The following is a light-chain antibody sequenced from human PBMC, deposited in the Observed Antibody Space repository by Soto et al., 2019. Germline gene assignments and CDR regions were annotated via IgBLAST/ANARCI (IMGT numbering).Light chain of an antibody. Sequence: EIVLTQSPGTLSLSPGERATLSCRASQNISSSYLAWYQQKPGQAPRLLIYGASSRATGIPDRFSGSGSGTDFTLTISRLEPEDFAIYYCQQYGSSPYTFGPGTKLEIK. CDR1: QNISSSY. V-gene: IGKV3-20*01. CDR2: GAS. J-gene: IGKJ2*01. CDR3: QQYGSSPYT.